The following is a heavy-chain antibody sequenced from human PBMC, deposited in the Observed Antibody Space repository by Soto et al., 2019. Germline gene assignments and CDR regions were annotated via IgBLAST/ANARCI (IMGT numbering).Heavy chain of an antibody. J-gene: IGHJ4*02. D-gene: IGHD2-2*01. CDR2: IYPGDSDA. Sequence: PGESLKISCKGSGYTFPSYWIGWVRHMPGKGLEWMGIIYPGDSDARYSPSFQGQVTISVDMSISTAYLHLSSLKASDTAMYYCARQGPLSGYCESTSCHYDDWGQGTLVTVSS. CDR1: GYTFPSYW. V-gene: IGHV5-51*01. CDR3: ARQGPLSGYCESTSCHYDD.